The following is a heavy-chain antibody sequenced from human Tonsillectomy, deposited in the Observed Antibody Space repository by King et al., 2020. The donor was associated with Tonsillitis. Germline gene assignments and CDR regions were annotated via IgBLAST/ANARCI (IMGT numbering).Heavy chain of an antibody. CDR2: IYYSGST. V-gene: IGHV4-59*08. D-gene: IGHD3-22*01. CDR1: GGSISSSY. CDR3: SRGWPYYYDSSGYYPSENAFDI. Sequence: QLQESGPGLVKPSETLSLTCTVSGGSISSSYWSWIRQPPGKGLQWIGDIYYSGSTNYNPSLKSRVTISVDTSKNQFSLKLSSVTAADTAVYYCSRGWPYYYDSSGYYPSENAFDIWGQGTMVTVSS. J-gene: IGHJ3*02.